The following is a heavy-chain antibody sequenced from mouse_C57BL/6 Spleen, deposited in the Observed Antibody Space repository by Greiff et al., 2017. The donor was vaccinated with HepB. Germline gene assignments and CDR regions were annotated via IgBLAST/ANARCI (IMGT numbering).Heavy chain of an antibody. V-gene: IGHV1-76*01. CDR2: IYPGSGNT. Sequence: LQQSGAELVRPGASVKLSCKASGYTFTDYYINWVKQRPGQGLEWIARIYPGSGNTYYNEKFKGKATLTAEKSSSTAYMQLSSLTSEDSAVYFCARASYYYGSNYFDYWGQGTTLTVSS. CDR3: ARASYYYGSNYFDY. D-gene: IGHD1-1*01. J-gene: IGHJ2*01. CDR1: GYTFTDYY.